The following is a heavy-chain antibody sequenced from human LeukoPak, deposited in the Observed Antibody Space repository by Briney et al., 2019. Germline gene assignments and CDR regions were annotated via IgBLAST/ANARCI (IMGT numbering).Heavy chain of an antibody. Sequence: ASVKVSCKASGYTFINYAIHSVRQAPGQRLEWMGWTNAYNGDTEYSQKLQGRVTITKDTSASTAYMDLSTLRSEDTAVYYCARGSSSDWPLEYWGRGILVTVSS. D-gene: IGHD6-19*01. CDR1: GYTFINYA. J-gene: IGHJ4*02. CDR2: TNAYNGDT. V-gene: IGHV1-3*01. CDR3: ARGSSSDWPLEY.